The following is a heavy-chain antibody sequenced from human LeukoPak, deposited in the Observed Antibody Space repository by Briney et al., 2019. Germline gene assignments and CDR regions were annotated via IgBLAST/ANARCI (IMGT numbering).Heavy chain of an antibody. V-gene: IGHV1-69*04. D-gene: IGHD6-6*01. J-gene: IGHJ6*02. Sequence: GASVKVSCKASGGTFSSYAISWVRQAPGQGLEWMGRIIPILGIANYAQKFQGRVTITADKSTSTAYMELSSLRSEDTAVYCCAREGIAARPHYYYYGMDVWGQGTTVTVSS. CDR3: AREGIAARPHYYYYGMDV. CDR1: GGTFSSYA. CDR2: IIPILGIA.